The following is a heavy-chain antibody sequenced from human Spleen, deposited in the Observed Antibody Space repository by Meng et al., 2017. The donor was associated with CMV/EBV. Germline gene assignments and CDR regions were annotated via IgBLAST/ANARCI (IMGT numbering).Heavy chain of an antibody. Sequence: GESLKISCAASGFTFDDYGMSWVRQAPGKGLEWVSGINWNGGSTGYADSVKGRFTISRDNSKNSLSLQMNSLKSEDTALYYCAKGIGAAIVLAFDPWGQGTLGTVSS. J-gene: IGHJ5*02. V-gene: IGHV3-20*04. CDR1: GFTFDDYG. CDR3: AKGIGAAIVLAFDP. CDR2: INWNGGST. D-gene: IGHD2-2*01.